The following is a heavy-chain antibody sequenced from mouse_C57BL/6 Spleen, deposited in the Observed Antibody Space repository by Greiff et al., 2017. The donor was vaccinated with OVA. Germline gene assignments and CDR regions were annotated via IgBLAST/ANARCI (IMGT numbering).Heavy chain of an antibody. V-gene: IGHV1-15*01. CDR1: GYTFTDYE. D-gene: IGHD1-1*01. CDR3: TRLPATYGSSYGDAMDY. CDR2: IDPETGGT. J-gene: IGHJ4*01. Sequence: QVQLQQSGAELVRPGASVTLSCKASGYTFTDYEMHWVKQTPVHGLEWIGAIDPETGGTAYNQKFKGKAILTADKSSSTAYMGLRSLTSEDSAVYYSTRLPATYGSSYGDAMDYWGQGTSVTVSS.